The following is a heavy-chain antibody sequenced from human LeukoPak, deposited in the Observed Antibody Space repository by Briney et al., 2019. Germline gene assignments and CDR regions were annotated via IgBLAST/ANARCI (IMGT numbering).Heavy chain of an antibody. CDR3: AKDPQWLGPYYFDY. CDR1: GFTFSSYG. D-gene: IGHD6-19*01. J-gene: IGHJ4*02. V-gene: IGHV3-30*18. Sequence: GGSLRLSCAASGFTFSSYGMHWVRQAPGKGLEWVPVISYDGSNKYYADSVKGRFTISRDNSKNTLYLQMNSLRAEDTAVYYCAKDPQWLGPYYFDYWGQGTLVTVSS. CDR2: ISYDGSNK.